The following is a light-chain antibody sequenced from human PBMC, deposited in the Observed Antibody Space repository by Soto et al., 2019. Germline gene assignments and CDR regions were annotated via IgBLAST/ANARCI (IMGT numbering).Light chain of an antibody. CDR1: QSVSSN. Sequence: EIVMTQSPATLSVSPGERATLSCRASQSVSSNLGWYQQKPGQAPRLLIYDASTRANGIPARFSGSGSGAEFTLTISSLQSEDFAVYYCQQGNDWPWTFGQGTKVEIK. CDR3: QQGNDWPWT. J-gene: IGKJ1*01. V-gene: IGKV3-15*01. CDR2: DAS.